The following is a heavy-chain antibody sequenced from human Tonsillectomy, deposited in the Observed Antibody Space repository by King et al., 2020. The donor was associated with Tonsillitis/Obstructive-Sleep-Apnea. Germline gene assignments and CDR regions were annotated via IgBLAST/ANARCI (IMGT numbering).Heavy chain of an antibody. CDR1: GFIFSDYY. D-gene: IGHD3-22*01. Sequence: VQLVESGGGLVKPGGSLRLSCAASGFIFSDYYMSWIRQAPGKGLEWVSYISSSGSTIYYADSVKGRFTISRDNAKTSLYLQMNSLRAEDTAVYYCAGDGYYDSSGQRDAFDIWGQGTMVTVSS. V-gene: IGHV3-11*01. J-gene: IGHJ3*02. CDR3: AGDGYYDSSGQRDAFDI. CDR2: ISSSGSTI.